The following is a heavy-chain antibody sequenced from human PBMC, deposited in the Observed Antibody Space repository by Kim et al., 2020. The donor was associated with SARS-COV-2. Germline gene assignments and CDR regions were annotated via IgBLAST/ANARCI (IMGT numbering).Heavy chain of an antibody. CDR1: GFTFDDYA. J-gene: IGHJ6*03. V-gene: IGHV3-9*01. D-gene: IGHD3-10*01. Sequence: GGSLRLSCAASGFTFDDYAMHWVRQAPGKGLEWVSGISWNSGSIGYADSVKGRFTISRDNAKNSLYLQMNSLRAEDTALYYCAKGAHYYGSGSYYKHMD. CDR2: ISWNSGSI. CDR3: AKGAHYYGSGSYYKHMD.